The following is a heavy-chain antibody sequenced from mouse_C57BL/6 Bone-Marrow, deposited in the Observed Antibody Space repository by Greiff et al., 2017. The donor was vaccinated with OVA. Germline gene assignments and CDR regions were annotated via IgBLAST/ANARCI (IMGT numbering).Heavy chain of an antibody. CDR1: GYTFTSYW. J-gene: IGHJ1*03. CDR2: IHPNSGST. CDR3: GRGGWLVLWYFDV. V-gene: IGHV1-64*01. D-gene: IGHD2-3*01. Sequence: QVQLQQPGAELVKPGASVKLSCKASGYTFTSYWMHWVKQRPGQGLEWIGMIHPNSGSTNYNEKFKSKATLTVDKSSSTAYMQLSSLTSEDSAVYYCGRGGWLVLWYFDVRGTGTTVTVSS.